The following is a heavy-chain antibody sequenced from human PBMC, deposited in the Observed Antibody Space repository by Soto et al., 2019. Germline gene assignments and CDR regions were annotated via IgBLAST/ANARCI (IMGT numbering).Heavy chain of an antibody. CDR1: GYPVTAYY. V-gene: IGHV1-2*02. CDR3: ARGGGVGVAGSAAFDM. J-gene: IGHJ3*02. D-gene: IGHD3-3*01. Sequence: QLHLVQSGAVVKKPGASVTVSCSASGYPVTAYYMHWVRQAPGRGLEWMGGINPATGAAKYTQTFQGRVTMTRDTSTSTVFMELSGLTSEDPAGFYCARGGGVGVAGSAAFDMRGQGTLVTVSS. CDR2: INPATGAA.